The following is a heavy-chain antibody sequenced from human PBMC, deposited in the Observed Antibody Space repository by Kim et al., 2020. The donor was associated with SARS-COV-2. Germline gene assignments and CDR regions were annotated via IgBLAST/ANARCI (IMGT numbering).Heavy chain of an antibody. CDR3: ARDFGPTVTTPQN. J-gene: IGHJ4*02. D-gene: IGHD4-17*01. CDR2: IIPIFGTA. V-gene: IGHV1-69*13. Sequence: SVKVSCKASGGTFSSYAISWVRQAPGQGLEWMGGIIPIFGTANYAQKFQGRVTITADESTSTAYMELSSLRSEDTAVYYCARDFGPTVTTPQNWGQGTLVTVSS. CDR1: GGTFSSYA.